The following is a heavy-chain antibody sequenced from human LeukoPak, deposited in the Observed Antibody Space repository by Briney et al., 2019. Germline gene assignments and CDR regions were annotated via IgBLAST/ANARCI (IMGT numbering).Heavy chain of an antibody. J-gene: IGHJ4*02. V-gene: IGHV5-51*01. Sequence: GESLKISCKASGYIFANYWIAWVRQMPGKGLECMGIVYPDDSDTRYSPSFRGQVTISADKSINTAYLQWNSLKASDTAIYYCASRLGTGTPEFWGQGTLVTVSS. CDR3: ASRLGTGTPEF. CDR2: VYPDDSDT. D-gene: IGHD1-1*01. CDR1: GYIFANYW.